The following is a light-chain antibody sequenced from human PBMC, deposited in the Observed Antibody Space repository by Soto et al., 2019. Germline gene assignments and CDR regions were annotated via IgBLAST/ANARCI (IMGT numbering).Light chain of an antibody. Sequence: EIVMTQSPATLSLSPGERATLSCRASQSVSSNLAWYQQKPGQAPRRLIYGASTRATGIPARFSGSGSWTEFTLTISSLQSEDFAVYYCQQYNNWPPWTFGQGTKLEIK. CDR3: QQYNNWPPWT. V-gene: IGKV3-15*01. J-gene: IGKJ1*01. CDR1: QSVSSN. CDR2: GAS.